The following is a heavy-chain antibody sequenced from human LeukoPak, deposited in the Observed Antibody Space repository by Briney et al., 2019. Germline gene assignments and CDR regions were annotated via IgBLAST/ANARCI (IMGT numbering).Heavy chain of an antibody. CDR2: IKQDGSAK. J-gene: IGHJ4*02. CDR3: ASRLSNTGTDY. CDR1: GFTSSSYW. D-gene: IGHD2/OR15-2a*01. V-gene: IGHV3-7*02. Sequence: GGSLRLSCAASGFTSSSYWMSWVRQAPGKGLEWVANIKQDGSAKIYVDSVKGRFTLSRDNAENSLYLQMNSLRAEDTAVYYCASRLSNTGTDYWGQGTLVTVSS.